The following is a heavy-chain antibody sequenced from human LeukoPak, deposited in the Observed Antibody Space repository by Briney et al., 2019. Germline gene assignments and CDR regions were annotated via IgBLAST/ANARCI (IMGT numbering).Heavy chain of an antibody. V-gene: IGHV4-34*01. CDR1: GGSFSGDY. J-gene: IGHJ4*01. CDR3: ARKVYGQYFFDY. CDR2: INHSGSA. D-gene: IGHD2/OR15-2a*01. Sequence: SETLSLTCAVNGGSFSGDYWNWIRQPPGKGLEWIGEINHSGSANYSPPLKSRVTISVDTSKNQFSLKLSSVTAADTALYYCARKVYGQYFFDYWGLGTLVTVSS.